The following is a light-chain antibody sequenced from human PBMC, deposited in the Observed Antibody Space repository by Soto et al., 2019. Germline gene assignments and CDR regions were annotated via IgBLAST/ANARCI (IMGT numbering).Light chain of an antibody. Sequence: EIVLTQSPATLSLSPGERASLTCRASQSVSNLLAWYRQKAGQGPGLLMDDASVRATGVPARFSGSGSGTEFTLTILRLEADDFANYYRLQYNRCTFGEGTKVDIK. J-gene: IGKJ4*02. V-gene: IGKV3D-15*01. CDR3: LQYNRCT. CDR1: QSVSNL. CDR2: DAS.